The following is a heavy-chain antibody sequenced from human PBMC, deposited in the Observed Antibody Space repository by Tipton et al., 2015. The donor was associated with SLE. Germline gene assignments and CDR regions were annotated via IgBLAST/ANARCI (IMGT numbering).Heavy chain of an antibody. CDR1: GGSISSYY. J-gene: IGHJ3*02. Sequence: TLSLTCTVSGGSISSYYWSWIRQPPGKGLEWIGYIYYSGSTNYNPSLSQSMFTISVDTSKNQFSLKLSSVTAADSAVYYCARGGSSWPHFFDIWGQGTMVTVSS. V-gene: IGHV4-59*01. CDR3: ARGGSSWPHFFDI. CDR2: IYYSGST. D-gene: IGHD6-13*01.